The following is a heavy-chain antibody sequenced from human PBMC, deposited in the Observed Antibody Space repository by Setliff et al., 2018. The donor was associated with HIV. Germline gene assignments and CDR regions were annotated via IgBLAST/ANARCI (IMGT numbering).Heavy chain of an antibody. CDR3: ARPCSGGSALGAFDI. CDR2: IYPGDSDT. CDR1: GYSFTSYW. V-gene: IGHV5-51*01. Sequence: PGESLTISCKGSGYSFTSYWIGWVRQMPGKGLEWMGIIYPGDSDTRYSPSFQGQVTISADKSISTAYLQWSSLKASDTAMYYCARPCSGGSALGAFDIWGQGTMVTVS. J-gene: IGHJ3*02. D-gene: IGHD2-15*01.